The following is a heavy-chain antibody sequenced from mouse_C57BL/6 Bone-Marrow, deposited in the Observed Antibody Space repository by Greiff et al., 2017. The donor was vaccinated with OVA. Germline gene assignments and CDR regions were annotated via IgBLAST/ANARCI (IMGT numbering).Heavy chain of an antibody. V-gene: IGHV1-19*01. CDR3: AGLLLRYQRYFDV. J-gene: IGHJ1*03. D-gene: IGHD1-1*01. CDR1: GYTFTDYY. Sequence: EVQLQQSGPVLVKPGASVKMSCKASGYTFTDYYMNWVKQSHGKSLEWIGDINPYDGGTSYNQKFKGKATLTVDKSSSTAYMELNSLTSEDSAVXYCAGLLLRYQRYFDVWGTETTVTVSS. CDR2: INPYDGGT.